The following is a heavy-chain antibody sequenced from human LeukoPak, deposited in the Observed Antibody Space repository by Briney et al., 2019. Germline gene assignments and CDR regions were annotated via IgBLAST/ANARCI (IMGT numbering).Heavy chain of an antibody. J-gene: IGHJ4*02. D-gene: IGHD6-13*01. CDR2: LNWNGDST. Sequence: GGSLRLSCAASGFAFDEFGMTWVRQAPGKGLEWVSGLNWNGDSTGYAESVKGRFTISRGNAKSSLYLHMNSLRAEDTAFYYCAKTASSSWLITSWGQGTLVTVSS. CDR3: AKTASSSWLITS. V-gene: IGHV3-20*04. CDR1: GFAFDEFG.